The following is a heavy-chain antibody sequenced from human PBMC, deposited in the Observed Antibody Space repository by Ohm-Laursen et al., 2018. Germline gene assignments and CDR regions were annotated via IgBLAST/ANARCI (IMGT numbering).Heavy chain of an antibody. Sequence: SETLSLTCAVSGYSISSGYYWGWIRQPPGKGLEWIGYIYHSGSTYYNPSLKSRVTISVDTSKNQFSLKLSSVTAADTAVYYCARQISIAARTYYYYGMDVWGQGTTVTVSS. CDR1: GYSISSGYY. J-gene: IGHJ6*02. D-gene: IGHD6-6*01. CDR3: ARQISIAARTYYYYGMDV. CDR2: IYHSGST. V-gene: IGHV4-38-2*01.